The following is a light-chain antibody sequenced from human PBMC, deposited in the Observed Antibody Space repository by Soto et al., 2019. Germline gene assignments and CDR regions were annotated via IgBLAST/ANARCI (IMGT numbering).Light chain of an antibody. CDR1: TGPVTSGHY. CDR3: LLSYSGARVYAV. V-gene: IGLV7-46*01. CDR2: DTY. Sequence: QAVVTQEPSLTVSPGGTVTLTCGSSTGPVTSGHYPYWFQQKPGQAPKTLIYDTYNKHSWTPARFSGSLLGGKAALTLSGAQPEDEAEYYCLLSYSGARVYAVFGGGTKLTVL. J-gene: IGLJ7*01.